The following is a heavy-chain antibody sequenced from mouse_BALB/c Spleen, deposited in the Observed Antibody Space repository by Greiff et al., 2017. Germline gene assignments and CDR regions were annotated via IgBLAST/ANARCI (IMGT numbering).Heavy chain of an antibody. CDR1: GYAFSSSW. V-gene: IGHV1-82*01. Sequence: QVQLQQSGPELVKPGASVKISCKASGYAFSSSWMNWVKQRPGQGLEWIGRIYPGDGDTNYNGKFKGKATLTADKSSSTAYMQLSSLTSVDSAVYFCARGAAYYAMDYWGQGTSVTVSS. J-gene: IGHJ4*01. CDR2: IYPGDGDT. CDR3: ARGAAYYAMDY.